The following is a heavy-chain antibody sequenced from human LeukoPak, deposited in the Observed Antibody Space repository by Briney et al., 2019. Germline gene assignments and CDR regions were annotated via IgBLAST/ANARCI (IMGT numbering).Heavy chain of an antibody. J-gene: IGHJ5*02. Sequence: SETLSLTCTVSGISISSHYWSWIRQPPGKGLEWIGYIYYSGSTNYNPSLKSRVTISVDTSKNQFSLKLSSVTAADTAVYYCARDGGIAARQGDNWFDPWGQGTLVTVSS. CDR1: GISISSHY. CDR3: ARDGGIAARQGDNWFDP. V-gene: IGHV4-59*11. D-gene: IGHD6-6*01. CDR2: IYYSGST.